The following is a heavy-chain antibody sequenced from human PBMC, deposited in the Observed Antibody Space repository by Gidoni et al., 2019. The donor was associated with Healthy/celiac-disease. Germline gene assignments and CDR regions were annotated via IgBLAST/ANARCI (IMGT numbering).Heavy chain of an antibody. CDR3: AARDGYNYYYYYGMDV. J-gene: IGHJ6*02. CDR1: GFPVSSNY. CDR2: IYSGGST. Sequence: EVQLVESGGGLIQPGGSLRLSCAASGFPVSSNYMSWVRQAPGKGLEWVSVIYSGGSTYYADSVKGRFTISRDNSKNTLYLQMNSLRAEDTAVYYCAARDGYNYYYYYGMDVWGQGTTVTVSS. D-gene: IGHD5-12*01. V-gene: IGHV3-53*01.